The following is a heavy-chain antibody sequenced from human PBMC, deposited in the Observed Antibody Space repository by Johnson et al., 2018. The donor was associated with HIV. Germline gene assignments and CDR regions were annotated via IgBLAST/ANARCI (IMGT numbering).Heavy chain of an antibody. V-gene: IGHV3-30-3*01. Sequence: QMQLVESGGGLVQPGGSLRLSCAASGFTFSSYAMHWVRQAPGKGLEWVAVISYDGSNKYYADSVKGRFTISRDNSKNTLYLQMNSLRAEDTAVYYCASLGLDLLGKAPLSVVFDAFDIWGQGTMVTVSS. CDR2: ISYDGSNK. J-gene: IGHJ3*02. CDR1: GFTFSSYA. D-gene: IGHD1-14*01. CDR3: ASLGLDLLGKAPLSVVFDAFDI.